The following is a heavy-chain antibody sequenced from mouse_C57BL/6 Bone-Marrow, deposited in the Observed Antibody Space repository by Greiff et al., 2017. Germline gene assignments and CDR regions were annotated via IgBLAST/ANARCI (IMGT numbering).Heavy chain of an antibody. Sequence: VHLVESGAELVRPGASVTLSCKASGYTFTDYEMHWVKQTPVHGLEWIGAIDPETGGTAYNQKFKGKAILTADKSSSTAYMELRSLTSEDSAVYYCTSPNWDNAMDYWGQGTSVTVSS. D-gene: IGHD4-1*02. J-gene: IGHJ4*01. CDR2: IDPETGGT. CDR3: TSPNWDNAMDY. V-gene: IGHV1-15*01. CDR1: GYTFTDYE.